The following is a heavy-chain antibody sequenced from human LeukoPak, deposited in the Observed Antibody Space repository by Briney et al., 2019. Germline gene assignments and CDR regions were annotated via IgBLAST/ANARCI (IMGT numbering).Heavy chain of an antibody. CDR1: GFTFSSYG. Sequence: GGSLRLSCAASGFTFSSYGMHWVRQAPGKGLEWVAVIWCDGSNKYYADSVKGRFTISRDNSKNTLYLQMNSLRAEDTAVYYCAKDCVDVAALDAAYYYYYMDVWGKGTTVTVSS. CDR2: IWCDGSNK. D-gene: IGHD6-13*01. J-gene: IGHJ6*03. V-gene: IGHV3-33*06. CDR3: AKDCVDVAALDAAYYYYYMDV.